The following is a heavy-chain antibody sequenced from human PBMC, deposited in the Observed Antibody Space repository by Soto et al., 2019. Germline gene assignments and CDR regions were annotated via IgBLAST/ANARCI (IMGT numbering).Heavy chain of an antibody. CDR1: GGSFSGYY. J-gene: IGHJ4*02. CDR3: AWTYYYDSSGSKVLDY. CDR2: INHSGST. D-gene: IGHD3-22*01. Sequence: SETLSLTCAVYGGSFSGYYWSWIRQPPGKGLKWIGEINHSGSTNYNPSLKSRVTISVDTSKNQFSLKMSSVTAADTAVYYCAWTYYYDSSGSKVLDYWGQGTLVTVS. V-gene: IGHV4-34*01.